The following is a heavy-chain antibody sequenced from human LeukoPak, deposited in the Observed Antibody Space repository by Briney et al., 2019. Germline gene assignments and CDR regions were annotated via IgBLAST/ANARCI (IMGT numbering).Heavy chain of an antibody. V-gene: IGHV4-34*01. Sequence: SETLSLTCAVYGGSFSGYYWSWIRQPPEKGLEWIGEINHSGSTNYNPSLKSRVTISVDTSKNQFSLELSSVTAADTAVYYCARGDVGATTSDYWGQGTLVTVSS. CDR2: INHSGST. CDR3: ARGDVGATTSDY. CDR1: GGSFSGYY. J-gene: IGHJ4*02. D-gene: IGHD1-26*01.